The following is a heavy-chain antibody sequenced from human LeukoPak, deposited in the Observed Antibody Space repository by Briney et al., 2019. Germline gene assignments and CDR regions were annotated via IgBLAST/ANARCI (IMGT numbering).Heavy chain of an antibody. D-gene: IGHD3-10*01. CDR2: IYYSGNS. CDR1: GGSISSSTYY. CDR3: ARGGAYSSGSSFDY. J-gene: IGHJ4*02. Sequence: SETLSLTCAVSGGSISSSTYYWGWIRQPPGKGLEWIGSIYYSGNSYYSPSVKSRVTISVDTSKNQFSLKLSSVTAADTAVYYCARGGAYSSGSSFDYWGQGILVTVSS. V-gene: IGHV4-39*07.